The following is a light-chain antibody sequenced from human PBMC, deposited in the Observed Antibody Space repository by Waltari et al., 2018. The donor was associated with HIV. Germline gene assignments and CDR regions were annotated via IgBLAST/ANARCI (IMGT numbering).Light chain of an antibody. V-gene: IGLV2-14*03. J-gene: IGLJ2*01. CDR2: DVS. CDR3: SSYTSSDTVV. CDR1: PSAGGGYYS. Sequence: QSALPEPASVSGSPGQSLPISCTRTPSAGGGYYSVSWYQQHPANAPKIVILDVSNRPSGVSNRFSGSKSGNTASLTISGLQAEDEAYYYCSSYTSSDTVVFGGGTKVTVL.